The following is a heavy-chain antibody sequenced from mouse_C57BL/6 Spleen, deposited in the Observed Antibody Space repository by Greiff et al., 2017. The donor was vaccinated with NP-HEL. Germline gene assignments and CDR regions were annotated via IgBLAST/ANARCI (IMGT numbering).Heavy chain of an antibody. CDR2: IWSGGST. CDR3: ARWAGGNYYAMDY. V-gene: IGHV2-2*01. Sequence: VKLVESGPGLVQPSQSLSITCTVSGFSLTSYGVHWVRQSPGKGLEWLGVIWSGGSTDYNAAFISRLSISKDNSKSQVFFKMNSLQADDTAIYYCARWAGGNYYAMDYWGQGTSVTVSS. J-gene: IGHJ4*01. CDR1: GFSLTSYG. D-gene: IGHD2-1*01.